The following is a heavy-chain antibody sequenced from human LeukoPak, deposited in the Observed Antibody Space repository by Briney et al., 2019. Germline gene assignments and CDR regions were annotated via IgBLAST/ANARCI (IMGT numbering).Heavy chain of an antibody. CDR2: IIPIFGTA. J-gene: IGHJ4*02. V-gene: IGHV1-69*05. CDR1: GGTFSSYA. Sequence: SVKVSCKASGGTFSSYAISWVRQAPGQGLEWMGGIIPIFGTANYAQKFQGRVTITTDESTSTAYMELSSLRSEDTAVYYWASGSYVWGSYRYTGPFDYWGQGTLVTVSS. CDR3: ASGSYVWGSYRYTGPFDY. D-gene: IGHD3-16*02.